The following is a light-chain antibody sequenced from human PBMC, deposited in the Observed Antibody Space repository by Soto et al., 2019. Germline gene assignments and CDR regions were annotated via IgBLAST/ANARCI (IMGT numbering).Light chain of an antibody. V-gene: IGKV1-5*01. CDR2: DAS. CDR1: QSITWW. Sequence: TPCALSASNRDRVTITCRARQSITWWLAWYQQKPGKAPKLLIYDASSLEVGVPSRFSGSGSGTEFTLTISSLQPDDFSTYYCHLYPRTFGQGTMVDIK. J-gene: IGKJ1*01. CDR3: HLYPRT.